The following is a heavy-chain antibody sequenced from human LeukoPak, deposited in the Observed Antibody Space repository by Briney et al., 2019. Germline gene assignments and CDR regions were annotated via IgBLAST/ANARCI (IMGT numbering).Heavy chain of an antibody. D-gene: IGHD3-16*01. CDR1: GFTFSRHW. V-gene: IGHV3-7*01. J-gene: IGHJ4*02. CDR2: IRQDGNWR. Sequence: GGSLRLSCAASGFTFSRHWMSWVRQAPGKGLEWVAHIRQDGNWRHHEDSVEGRFTISRDNAKDSLYLQMNSLRVEDTAVYYCARFGDPSTTLDYWGQGTRVTVSS. CDR3: ARFGDPSTTLDY.